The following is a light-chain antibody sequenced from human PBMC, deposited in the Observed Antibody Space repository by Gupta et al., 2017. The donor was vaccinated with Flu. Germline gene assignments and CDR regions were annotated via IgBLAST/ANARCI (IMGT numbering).Light chain of an antibody. CDR1: QSVSRTY. J-gene: IGKJ1*01. V-gene: IGKV3-20*01. Sequence: GSLSLSPGARATLSCSASQSVSRTYLAWYQQKPVQAPRLVIYGASSRATGLPDRFSGSGSLTDFSLTISRLAPEDFAVYYCQQNCSFPWTFAQWTKVEIK. CDR3: QQNCSFPWT. CDR2: GAS.